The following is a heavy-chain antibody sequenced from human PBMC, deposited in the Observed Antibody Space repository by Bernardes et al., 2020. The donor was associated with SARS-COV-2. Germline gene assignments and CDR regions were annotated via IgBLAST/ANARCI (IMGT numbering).Heavy chain of an antibody. CDR1: GFSLSTSGMC. CDR3: ARGPAGGIAAGEFDP. Sequence: SGPTLVKPTQTLTLTCTFSGFSLSTSGMCVSWIRQPPGKALEWLARIDWDDDKYYSTSLKTRLTISKDTSKNQVVLTMTNMDPVDTATYYCARGPAGGIAAGEFDPWGQGTLVTVSS. J-gene: IGHJ5*02. CDR2: IDWDDDK. V-gene: IGHV2-70*11. D-gene: IGHD6-13*01.